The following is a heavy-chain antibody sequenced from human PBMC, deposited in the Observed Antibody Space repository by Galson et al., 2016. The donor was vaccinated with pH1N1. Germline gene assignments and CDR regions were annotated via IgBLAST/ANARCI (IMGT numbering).Heavy chain of an antibody. D-gene: IGHD5-24*01. Sequence: SETLSLTCTVSSGSLSGYYWHWIRQSPGKGLVWIGDINHSGSTKYNPSLRSRVAISVDTSKNQLSLKLRSVSAADTAVYYCARVGYTYGPYYGMDVWGPGTTVTVSS. CDR2: INHSGST. CDR1: SGSLSGYY. J-gene: IGHJ6*02. CDR3: ARVGYTYGPYYGMDV. V-gene: IGHV4-34*01.